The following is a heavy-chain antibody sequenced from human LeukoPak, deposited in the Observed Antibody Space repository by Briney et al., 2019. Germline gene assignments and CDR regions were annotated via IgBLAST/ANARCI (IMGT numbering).Heavy chain of an antibody. CDR3: ASEIVVVVAAPGYNWFDP. Sequence: SVKVSCKASGGTFSSYAISWVRQAPGQGLEWMGGIIPIFGTANYAQKFQGRVTITADESTSTAYMELSSLRSEDTAVYYCASEIVVVVAAPGYNWFDPWGQGTLVTVSS. CDR1: GGTFSSYA. D-gene: IGHD2-15*01. J-gene: IGHJ5*02. CDR2: IIPIFGTA. V-gene: IGHV1-69*13.